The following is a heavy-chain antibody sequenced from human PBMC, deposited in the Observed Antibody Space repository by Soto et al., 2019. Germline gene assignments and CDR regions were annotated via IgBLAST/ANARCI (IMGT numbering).Heavy chain of an antibody. J-gene: IGHJ4*02. CDR1: GGSISSYH. Sequence: PSETLSLTCTVSGGSISSYHWIWIWLPPGKGLEWIGYIFYRGNTNYSPSLESRINISLDTSKNQFSLRLSSVTAADTAVYFCARVSIDIDGMCYFDYWGRGTLVTVSS. CDR2: IFYRGNT. D-gene: IGHD1-1*01. V-gene: IGHV4-59*01. CDR3: ARVSIDIDGMCYFDY.